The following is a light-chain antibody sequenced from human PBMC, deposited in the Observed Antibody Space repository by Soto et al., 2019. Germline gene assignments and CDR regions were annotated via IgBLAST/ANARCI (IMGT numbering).Light chain of an antibody. Sequence: EIVLTQSPGTLSLSPGERATLSCRASQSVSSSYLAWYQQKAGQGPRLLIYGASSSATGIPDRFSGSGSGTDFTLTISRLEPEDFAVYYCQQYGSSPQYTFGQGTKLEIK. CDR1: QSVSSSY. CDR3: QQYGSSPQYT. CDR2: GAS. J-gene: IGKJ2*01. V-gene: IGKV3-20*01.